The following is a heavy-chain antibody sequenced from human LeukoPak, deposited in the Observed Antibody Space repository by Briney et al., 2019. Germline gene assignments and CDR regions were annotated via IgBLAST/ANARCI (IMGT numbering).Heavy chain of an antibody. J-gene: IGHJ4*02. V-gene: IGHV3-33*06. CDR2: IWYDGNNK. CDR3: AKDWGYTTMVSYYFGY. Sequence: PGRSLGLSCAASGFTFSGYGMHWVRQAPDKGLEWVAVIWYDGNNKYYADSVKGRFTISRDNSKNTLYLQMNSLRAEDTAVYYCAKDWGYTTMVSYYFGYWGQGALVTVSS. CDR1: GFTFSGYG. D-gene: IGHD5-18*01.